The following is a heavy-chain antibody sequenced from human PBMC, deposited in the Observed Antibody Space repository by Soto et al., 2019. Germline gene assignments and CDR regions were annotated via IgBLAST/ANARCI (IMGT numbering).Heavy chain of an antibody. CDR3: AKSFSGSQTAGADY. CDR2: ISISGGST. Sequence: EVQLLESGGGLVQPGGSLRLSCAASGFTFSSYAMTWVRQAPGKGLEYVSGISISGGSTYYADSVKGRFTISRDNSKNTLYLQMNSLRAEDTAIYYCAKSFSGSQTAGADYWGQGTLVAVSS. V-gene: IGHV3-23*01. J-gene: IGHJ4*02. D-gene: IGHD1-26*01. CDR1: GFTFSSYA.